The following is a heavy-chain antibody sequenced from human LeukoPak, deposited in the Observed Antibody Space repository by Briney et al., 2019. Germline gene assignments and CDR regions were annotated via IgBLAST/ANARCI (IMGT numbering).Heavy chain of an antibody. J-gene: IGHJ4*02. CDR3: ARHDFDGDY. CDR2: IYPGNSDT. CDR1: GYILTKNW. D-gene: IGHD3-9*01. Sequence: GESLKISCKISGYILTKNWIGWVRQVPGKGLEWMGLIYPGNSDTKYSPSFQGQVTFSVDKSISTAYLQWSSLKASDTAMYYCARHDFDGDYWGQGTLVTVSS. V-gene: IGHV5-51*01.